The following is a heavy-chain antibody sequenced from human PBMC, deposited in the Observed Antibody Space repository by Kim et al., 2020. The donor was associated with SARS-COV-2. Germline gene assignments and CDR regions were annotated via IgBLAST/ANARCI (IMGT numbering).Heavy chain of an antibody. J-gene: IGHJ4*02. V-gene: IGHV4-39*01. CDR2: IYYSWST. CDR3: ASPLTSNFGVVNDY. D-gene: IGHD3-3*01. CDR1: GGSISSSSYY. Sequence: SETLSLTCTVSGGSISSSSYYWGWIRQPPGKGLEWIGSIYYSWSTYYNPSLKSRVTISVDTSKNQFSLKLSSVTAADTAVYYCASPLTSNFGVVNDYWGQGTLVTVSS.